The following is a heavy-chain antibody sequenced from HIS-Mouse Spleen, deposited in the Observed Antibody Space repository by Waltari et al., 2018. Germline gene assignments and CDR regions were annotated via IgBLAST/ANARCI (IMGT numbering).Heavy chain of an antibody. CDR3: ARGPPSIVGATTQLSFDY. CDR2: INPNRGGT. Sequence: QVQLVQSGAEVKKPGASVKVSCKASGYTFTGYYMHWVRQAPGQGLEWMGRINPNRGGTNYAQKFQGGVTMTRDTSISTAYMELSRLRSDDTAVYYCARGPPSIVGATTQLSFDYWGQGTLVTVSS. CDR1: GYTFTGYY. D-gene: IGHD1-26*01. V-gene: IGHV1-2*02. J-gene: IGHJ4*02.